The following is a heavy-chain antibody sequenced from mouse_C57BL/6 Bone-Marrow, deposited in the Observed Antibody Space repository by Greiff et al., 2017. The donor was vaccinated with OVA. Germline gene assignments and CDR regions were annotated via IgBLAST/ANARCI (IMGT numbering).Heavy chain of an antibody. Sequence: VQLQQSGPELVKPGASVKISCKASGYAFSSSWMNWVKQRPGKGLEWIGRIYPGDGDTNYNGKFKGKATLTADKSSSTAYMQLSSLTSEDSAVYFCARRDDYDDYAMDYWGQGTSVTVSS. D-gene: IGHD2-4*01. CDR1: GYAFSSSW. J-gene: IGHJ4*01. V-gene: IGHV1-82*01. CDR2: IYPGDGDT. CDR3: ARRDDYDDYAMDY.